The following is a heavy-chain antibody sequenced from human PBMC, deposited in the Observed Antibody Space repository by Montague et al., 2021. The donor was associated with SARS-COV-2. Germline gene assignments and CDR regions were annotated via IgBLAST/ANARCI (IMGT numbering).Heavy chain of an antibody. V-gene: IGHV4-59*13. Sequence: SETLSLTCAVDGGSSSDEYWRWIRQHPSEGLAWIRYVYYSGSTNYNPSLKSRVTISVDTSKSQFSLKLSSVTAADTAVYYCARVQRGYYYGLGVSAHFDYWAQGTLVTGSS. CDR2: VYYSGST. CDR1: GGSSSDEY. CDR3: ARVQRGYYYGLGVSAHFDY. J-gene: IGHJ4*02. D-gene: IGHD3-10*01.